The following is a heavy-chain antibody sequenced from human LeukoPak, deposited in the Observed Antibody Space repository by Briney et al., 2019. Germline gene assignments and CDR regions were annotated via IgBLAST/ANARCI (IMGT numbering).Heavy chain of an antibody. J-gene: IGHJ4*02. CDR2: ISRNSTDI. CDR3: ASDEGNYFDY. V-gene: IGHV3-21*01. CDR1: GFTFSSYI. Sequence: GGSLRLSCAASGFTFSSYIMNWVRQAPGKGLEWVASISRNSTDIHYADSVKGRFTISRDNARNSLCLQMNSLRAEDTAIYYCASDEGNYFDYWGQGTLVTVSS.